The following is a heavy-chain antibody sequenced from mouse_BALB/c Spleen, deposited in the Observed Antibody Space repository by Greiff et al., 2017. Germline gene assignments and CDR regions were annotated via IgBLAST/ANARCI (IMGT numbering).Heavy chain of an antibody. Sequence: VKLQESGPGLVAPSQSLSITCTVSGFSLTSYGVHWVRQPPGKGLEWLGVIWAGGSTNYNSALMSRLSISKDNSKSQVFLKMNSLQTDDTAMYYCARDYYGSSYYFDYWGQGTTLTVSS. V-gene: IGHV2-9*02. J-gene: IGHJ2*01. CDR1: GFSLTSYG. D-gene: IGHD1-1*01. CDR2: IWAGGST. CDR3: ARDYYGSSYYFDY.